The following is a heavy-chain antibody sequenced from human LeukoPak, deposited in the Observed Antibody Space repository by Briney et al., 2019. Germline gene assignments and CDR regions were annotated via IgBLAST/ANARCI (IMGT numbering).Heavy chain of an antibody. Sequence: RPGGFLRLPCAASGFTFDDYVMSWVRHAPGKGLEWVSGINWNGGSTGYADSVKGRFTISRDNAKNSLYLQMNSLRAEVTALYYCAIRAMSLGELSLKGTFDYWRQGTLVTVSS. CDR2: INWNGGST. CDR3: AIRAMSLGELSLKGTFDY. V-gene: IGHV3-20*04. J-gene: IGHJ4*02. CDR1: GFTFDDYV. D-gene: IGHD3-16*02.